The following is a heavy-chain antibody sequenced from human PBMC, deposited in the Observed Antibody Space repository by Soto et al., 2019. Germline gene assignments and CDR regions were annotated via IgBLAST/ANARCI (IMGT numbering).Heavy chain of an antibody. D-gene: IGHD6-13*01. CDR3: TGFYSSCFFDY. V-gene: IGHV3-73*01. CDR2: IRSKPNNYAT. J-gene: IGHJ4*02. CDR1: GFTSSAPP. Sequence: GGPLSLPWPPPGFTSSAPPRPWSRQPPWKGRKWVGRIRSKPNNYATEYAASVQGRFTISRDDSKNTAYLHMNNLKTEDTAVYYCTGFYSSCFFDYWGQGTPVTVSS.